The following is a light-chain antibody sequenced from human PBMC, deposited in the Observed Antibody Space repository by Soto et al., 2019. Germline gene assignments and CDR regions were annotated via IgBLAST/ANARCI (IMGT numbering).Light chain of an antibody. J-gene: IGLJ1*01. Sequence: QSVLTQPASVSGSPGQSITISCTGTSSDFGGYNFVSWYQHRPGKAPKLMIYAVSNRPSGVSNRFSGSKSGNTASLTISGLQAEDEADYYCSLYTSYSPYVFGTGTKGTVL. V-gene: IGLV2-14*01. CDR2: AVS. CDR3: SLYTSYSPYV. CDR1: SSDFGGYNF.